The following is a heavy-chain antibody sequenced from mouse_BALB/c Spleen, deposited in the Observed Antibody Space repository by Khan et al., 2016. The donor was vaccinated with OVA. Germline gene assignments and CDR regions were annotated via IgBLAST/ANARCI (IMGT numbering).Heavy chain of an antibody. CDR3: ARTARIKY. Sequence: EVQLQESGPGLVKPSQSLSLTCTVTGYSITSGYGWSWIRQFPGNNLEWMGYISYSGSTNYHPSLKSRISITRDTSKNQFFLQLNSVTTEDTATYYCARTARIKYWGQGTTLTVSS. J-gene: IGHJ2*01. CDR1: GYSITSGYG. V-gene: IGHV3-2*02. CDR2: ISYSGST. D-gene: IGHD1-2*01.